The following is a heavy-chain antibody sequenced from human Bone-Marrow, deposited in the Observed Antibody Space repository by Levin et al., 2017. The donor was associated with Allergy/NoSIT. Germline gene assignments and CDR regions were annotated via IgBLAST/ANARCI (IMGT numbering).Heavy chain of an antibody. CDR1: GYRFTSHW. Sequence: LGESLKISCQGSGYRFTSHWIAWVRQMPGKGLEWMGTIYPGDSDTRYSPSFQGQVTISADKSISTAYLQWSSLKASDTAMYYCAKVYGYFDSSGVLYYFDYWGQGTLVTVSS. CDR3: AKVYGYFDSSGVLYYFDY. CDR2: IYPGDSDT. D-gene: IGHD3-22*01. V-gene: IGHV5-51*01. J-gene: IGHJ4*02.